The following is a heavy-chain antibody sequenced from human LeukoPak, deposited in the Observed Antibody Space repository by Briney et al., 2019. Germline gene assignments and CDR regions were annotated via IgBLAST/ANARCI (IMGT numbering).Heavy chain of an antibody. Sequence: SETLSLTCTVSGGSISSYYWSWIRQPPGKGLEWIGYIYYSGSTNYNPSLKSRVTISVDTSKNQFSLKLSSVTAADTAVYYCARLGYCSGGSCYSLYYFDYWGQETLVTVSS. J-gene: IGHJ4*02. D-gene: IGHD2-15*01. CDR2: IYYSGST. CDR3: ARLGYCSGGSCYSLYYFDY. V-gene: IGHV4-59*01. CDR1: GGSISSYY.